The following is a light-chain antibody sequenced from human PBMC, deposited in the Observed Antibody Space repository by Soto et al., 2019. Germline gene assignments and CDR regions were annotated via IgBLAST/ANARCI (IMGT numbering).Light chain of an antibody. CDR3: QSYDSSLSAFYV. CDR1: SSNIGAGYG. CDR2: GNN. J-gene: IGLJ1*01. Sequence: QSVLTQPPSVSGAPGQRVTISCTGSSSNIGAGYGVRWYQQLPGTAPKLLIYGNNNRPSGVPDRFSGSKSGTSASLAITGLQAEDEADYYCQSYDSSLSAFYVFGTGTRSPS. V-gene: IGLV1-40*01.